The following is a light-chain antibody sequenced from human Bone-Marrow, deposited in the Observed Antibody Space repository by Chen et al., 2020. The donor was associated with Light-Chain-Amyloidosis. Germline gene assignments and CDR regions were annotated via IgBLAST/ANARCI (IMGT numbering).Light chain of an antibody. V-gene: IGLV2-14*01. CDR3: SSYTITNTLV. Sequence: QSALTQPASVSGSPGQSITISCTGPSSAVGGDNHVSWYQQHPDNAPKLMIYEVTNRPSWVPDRFSGSKSDNTASLTISGLQTGDEADYFCSSYTITNTLVFGSGTRVTVL. CDR2: EVT. J-gene: IGLJ1*01. CDR1: SSAVGGDNH.